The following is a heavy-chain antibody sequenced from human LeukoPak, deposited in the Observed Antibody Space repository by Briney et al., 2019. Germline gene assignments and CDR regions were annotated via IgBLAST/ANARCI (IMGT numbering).Heavy chain of an antibody. CDR3: ARGGLFRGVIATIWFDP. D-gene: IGHD3-16*02. Sequence: SETLSLTCAVYGGSFSGYYWSWIRQPPGKGLEWIGEINHSGSTNYNPSLKSRVTISVDTSKNQFSLKLSSVTAADTAVYYCARGGLFRGVIATIWFDPWGQGTLVTVSS. CDR1: GGSFSGYY. J-gene: IGHJ5*02. V-gene: IGHV4-34*01. CDR2: INHSGST.